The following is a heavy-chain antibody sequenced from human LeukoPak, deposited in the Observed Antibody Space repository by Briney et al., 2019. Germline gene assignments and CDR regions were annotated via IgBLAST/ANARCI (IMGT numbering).Heavy chain of an antibody. CDR3: ARGQRDYYYGMDV. J-gene: IGHJ6*02. Sequence: GGSLRLSCAASGFTFSNFVMHWVRQAPGKGLEWVAAIRYDASREHYADSVQGRFTVSRDNSKNTIFLQMNSLRAEDTAVYYCARGQRDYYYGMDVWGQGTTVTVSS. CDR2: IRYDASRE. D-gene: IGHD6-25*01. CDR1: GFTFSNFV. V-gene: IGHV3-30*04.